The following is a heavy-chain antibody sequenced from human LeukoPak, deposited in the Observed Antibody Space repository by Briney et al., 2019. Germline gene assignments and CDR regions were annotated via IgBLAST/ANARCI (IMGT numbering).Heavy chain of an antibody. J-gene: IGHJ4*02. CDR1: GGSISSSSYY. CDR2: IYYSGST. V-gene: IGHV4-39*07. Sequence: SETLSLTCTVSGGSISSSSYYWGWIRQPPGKGLEWIGSIYYSGSTYYNPSLKSRVTISVDTSKNQFSLKLSSVTAADTAVYYCARDWLLWFGDFDYWGQGTLVTVSS. CDR3: ARDWLLWFGDFDY. D-gene: IGHD3-10*01.